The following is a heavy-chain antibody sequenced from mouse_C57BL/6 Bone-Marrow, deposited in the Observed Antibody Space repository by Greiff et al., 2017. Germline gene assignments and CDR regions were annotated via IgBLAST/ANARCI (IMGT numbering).Heavy chain of an antibody. D-gene: IGHD1-1*01. CDR2: TSNLAYSI. Sequence: EVKLVESGGGLVQPGGSLKLSCAASGFTFSDYGMAWVRQAPRKGPEWVAFTSNLAYSIYYADTVTGRFTISRENAKNTLYLEMSSLRSEDTAMYYGARQNGGSLAYWGQGTLVTVSA. J-gene: IGHJ3*01. CDR3: ARQNGGSLAY. CDR1: GFTFSDYG. V-gene: IGHV5-15*04.